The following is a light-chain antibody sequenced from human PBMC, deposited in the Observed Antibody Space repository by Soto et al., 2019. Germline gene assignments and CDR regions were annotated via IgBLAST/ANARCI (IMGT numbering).Light chain of an antibody. V-gene: IGLV2-14*01. CDR3: SSDKSSSTVV. J-gene: IGLJ2*01. CDR1: SSDVGGYNY. CDR2: EVS. Sequence: QSVLTQPASVSGSPGQSITISCPGTSSDVGGYNYVSWYQQHPGKAPKLMIYEVSNRPSGVSNRFSGSKSGNTASLTISGLQAEDEADYYCSSDKSSSTVVFGGGTKVTVL.